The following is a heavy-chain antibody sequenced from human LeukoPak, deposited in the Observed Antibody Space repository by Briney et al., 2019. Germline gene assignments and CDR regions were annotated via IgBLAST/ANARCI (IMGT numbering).Heavy chain of an antibody. V-gene: IGHV1-46*01. D-gene: IGHD6-6*01. CDR1: GYTFTSYY. CDR2: INPSGAST. J-gene: IGHJ2*01. Sequence: ASVKVSCKASGYTFTSYYMHWVRQGPGQGLEWMGIINPSGASTSYAQKFQGRVTMTRDTSTNTVYMELSSLRSEDTAVYYCARGASSIAALNPFWYFDLWGRGTLVTVSS. CDR3: ARGASSIAALNPFWYFDL.